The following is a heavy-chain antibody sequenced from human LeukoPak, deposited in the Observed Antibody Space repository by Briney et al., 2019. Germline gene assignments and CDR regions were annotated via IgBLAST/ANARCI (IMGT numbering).Heavy chain of an antibody. J-gene: IGHJ5*02. D-gene: IGHD4-17*01. Sequence: GGSLRLSCAASGFTFSDYYMSWIRQAPGKGLEWVSYISSGSSYTNYADSVKGRFTISRDNAKNSLYLQMNSLRAKDTAVYYCARDQATVTTVGWFDPWGQGTLVTVSS. CDR1: GFTFSDYY. CDR2: ISSGSSYT. V-gene: IGHV3-11*06. CDR3: ARDQATVTTVGWFDP.